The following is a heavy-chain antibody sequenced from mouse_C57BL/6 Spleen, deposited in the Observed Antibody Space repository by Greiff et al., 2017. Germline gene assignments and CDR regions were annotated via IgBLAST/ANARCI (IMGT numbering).Heavy chain of an antibody. J-gene: IGHJ1*03. CDR2: ISDGGSYT. D-gene: IGHD1-1*01. Sequence: DVKLVESGGGLVKPGGSLKLSCAASGFTFSSYAMSWVRQTPEKRLEWVATISDGGSYTYYPDNVKGRFTISRDNAKNNLYLQMSHLKSEDTAMYYCARGIYYYGSSPLWYFDVWGTGTTVTVSS. V-gene: IGHV5-4*03. CDR1: GFTFSSYA. CDR3: ARGIYYYGSSPLWYFDV.